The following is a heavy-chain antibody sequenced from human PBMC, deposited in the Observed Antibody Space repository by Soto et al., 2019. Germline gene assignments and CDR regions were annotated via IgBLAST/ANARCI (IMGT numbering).Heavy chain of an antibody. CDR2: IKQDGSEK. J-gene: IGHJ4*02. V-gene: IGHV3-7*05. Sequence: GGSLRLSCAASGFTFSSYWMSWVRQAPGKGLEWVANIKQDGSEKYYVDSVKGRFTISRDNAKNSLYLQMNSLRAEDTAVYYCARGRIVGATTFDYWGQGTLVTVSS. CDR3: ARGRIVGATTFDY. CDR1: GFTFSSYW. D-gene: IGHD1-26*01.